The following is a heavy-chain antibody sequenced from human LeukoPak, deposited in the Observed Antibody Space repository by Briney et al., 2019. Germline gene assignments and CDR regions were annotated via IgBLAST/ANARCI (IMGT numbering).Heavy chain of an antibody. CDR2: ISGSGGST. CDR3: AKDEKASRSSSSS. J-gene: IGHJ5*02. V-gene: IGHV3-23*01. Sequence: GGSLRLSCAASGFTFSSYAMSWVRQAPGKGLEWVSAISGSGGSTYYADSVKSRFTISRDNSKNTLYLQMNSLRAEDTAVYYCAKDEKASRSSSSSWGQGTLVTVSS. D-gene: IGHD6-6*01. CDR1: GFTFSSYA.